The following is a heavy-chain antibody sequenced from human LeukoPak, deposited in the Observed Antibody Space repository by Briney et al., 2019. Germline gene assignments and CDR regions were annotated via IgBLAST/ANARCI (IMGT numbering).Heavy chain of an antibody. CDR1: GVTFSSYA. CDR2: ISGSGGST. Sequence: GGSLRLSCAASGVTFSSYAMSWVRQAPGKGLEWVSAISGSGGSTYYADSVKGRFTISRDNSKNTLYLEMNSLRVDDTAVYYCAKTKITLILVANPLSGAFDMWGQGTLVTVSS. V-gene: IGHV3-23*01. D-gene: IGHD5-12*01. CDR3: AKTKITLILVANPLSGAFDM. J-gene: IGHJ3*02.